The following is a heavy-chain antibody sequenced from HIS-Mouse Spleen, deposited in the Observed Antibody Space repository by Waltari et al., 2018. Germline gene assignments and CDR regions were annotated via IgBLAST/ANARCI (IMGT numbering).Heavy chain of an antibody. V-gene: IGHV3-30*04. Sequence: QVQLVESGGGVVQPGRSLRLSCAASGFTFSSYAMHWVRQARVKGLEWVAVISYDGSNKYYADSVKGRFTISRDNSKNTLYLQMNSLRAEDTAVYYCARDGGRGPLGIMGLNDAFDIWGQGTMVTVSS. CDR1: GFTFSSYA. D-gene: IGHD7-27*01. J-gene: IGHJ3*02. CDR3: ARDGGRGPLGIMGLNDAFDI. CDR2: ISYDGSNK.